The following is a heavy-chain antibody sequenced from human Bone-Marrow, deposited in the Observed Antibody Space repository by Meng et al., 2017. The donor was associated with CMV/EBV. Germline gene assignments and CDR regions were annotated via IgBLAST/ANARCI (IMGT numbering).Heavy chain of an antibody. D-gene: IGHD6-13*01. J-gene: IGHJ6*02. V-gene: IGHV3-33*01. CDR2: IWYDGSNK. CDR3: ARGQQQLAGGLDV. CDR1: GFTFSSYG. Sequence: GGSLRLSCAASGFTFSSYGMHWVRQAPGKGLEWVAVIWYDGSNKYYADSVKGRFTISRDNSKNTLYLQMNSLRAEDTAVYYCARGQQQLAGGLDVWGQGNTVTVSS.